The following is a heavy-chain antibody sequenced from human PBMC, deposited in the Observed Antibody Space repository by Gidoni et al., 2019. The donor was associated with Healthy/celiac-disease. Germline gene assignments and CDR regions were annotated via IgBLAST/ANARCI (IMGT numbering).Heavy chain of an antibody. V-gene: IGHV4-34*01. Sequence: QVQLQQWGAGLLKPSETLSLTCAVYGGSFSGYYWSWIRQPPGKGLEWIGEINHSGSTNYNPSLKSRVTISVDTSKNQFSLKLSSVTAADTAVYYCARALGSSRYYYDSRDAFDIWGQGTMVTVSS. CDR3: ARALGSSRYYYDSRDAFDI. CDR2: INHSGST. CDR1: GGSFSGYY. J-gene: IGHJ3*02. D-gene: IGHD3-22*01.